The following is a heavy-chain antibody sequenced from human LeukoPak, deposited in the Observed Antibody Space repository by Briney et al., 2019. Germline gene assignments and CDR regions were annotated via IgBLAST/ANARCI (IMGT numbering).Heavy chain of an antibody. Sequence: GGSLRLSCAAYGLTLMCYVMNWVRQAPGMGLEWVSDISSSGSTMYYADSVKGRFTISRDNAKNSLYLQMNRLRAQDTAVYYCATYYDSGGFDFDYWGQGTLVTVSS. CDR1: GLTLMCYV. D-gene: IGHD3-22*01. CDR2: ISSSGSTM. CDR3: ATYYDSGGFDFDY. V-gene: IGHV3-48*03. J-gene: IGHJ4*02.